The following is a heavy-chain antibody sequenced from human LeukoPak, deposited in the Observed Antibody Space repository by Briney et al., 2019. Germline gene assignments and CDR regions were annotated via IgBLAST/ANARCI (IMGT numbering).Heavy chain of an antibody. J-gene: IGHJ1*01. CDR2: IRSSDTTI. Sequence: GGSLRLSCAASGFTFSDYYMSWIRQAPGKGLEWVSYIRSSDTTIYYADSVKGRFTISRDNAKNTLSLQMNSLRAEDTGVYYCARAPSEIGGYYPEYFRHWGQGTLVTVSS. D-gene: IGHD3-22*01. V-gene: IGHV3-11*04. CDR1: GFTFSDYY. CDR3: ARAPSEIGGYYPEYFRH.